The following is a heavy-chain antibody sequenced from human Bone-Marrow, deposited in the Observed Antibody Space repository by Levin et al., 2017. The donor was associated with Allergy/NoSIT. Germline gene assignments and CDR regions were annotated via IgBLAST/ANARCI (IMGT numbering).Heavy chain of an antibody. V-gene: IGHV4-59*08. Sequence: PSETLSLTCTVSGGSISGHSWNWLRQPPGKGLEWIGRIFYSGSTNYNPSLKSRVTISIDASKTQISLKLSSMTAADTAIYYCARRKIESSTTPSEDNWLDPWGQGTLVTVSS. D-gene: IGHD6-13*01. CDR1: GGSISGHS. CDR3: ARRKIESSTTPSEDNWLDP. CDR2: IFYSGST. J-gene: IGHJ5*02.